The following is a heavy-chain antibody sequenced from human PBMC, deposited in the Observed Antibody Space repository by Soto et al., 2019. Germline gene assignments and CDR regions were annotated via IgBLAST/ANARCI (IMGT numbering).Heavy chain of an antibody. J-gene: IGHJ4*02. V-gene: IGHV3-30*18. CDR3: AKDRRVVAVAAPFDY. Sequence: QVQLVESGGGVVQPGRSLRLSCAASGFTFSSYGMHWVRQAPGKGLEWMAVISYDGSNKYYADSVKGRFTISRDNSKNTLDLQMNSLRAEDTAVYYCAKDRRVVAVAAPFDYWGQGTLVTVSS. CDR1: GFTFSSYG. CDR2: ISYDGSNK. D-gene: IGHD6-19*01.